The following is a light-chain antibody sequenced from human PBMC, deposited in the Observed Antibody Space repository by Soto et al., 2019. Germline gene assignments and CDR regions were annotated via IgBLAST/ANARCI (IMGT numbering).Light chain of an antibody. CDR3: HQYGSSPT. CDR1: QSVSSSD. Sequence: IVLTQSPGTLSLSPGERATLSCRASQSVSSSDLAWYQQKPGQTPRLLIYGASSRATGIPDRFSGSGSGTDFTLTISSLDPEDFAVYYCHQYGSSPTFGQGPKVEIK. CDR2: GAS. J-gene: IGKJ1*01. V-gene: IGKV3-20*01.